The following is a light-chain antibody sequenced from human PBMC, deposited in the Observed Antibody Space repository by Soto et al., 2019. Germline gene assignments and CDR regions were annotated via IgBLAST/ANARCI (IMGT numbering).Light chain of an antibody. V-gene: IGKV1-9*01. J-gene: IGKJ4*01. CDR3: QQLNDYPLT. CDR1: QGIRSH. Sequence: DLQLTQSPSFLSASVGDRVTITCRASQGIRSHLAWYQQKPGKAPNLLIYSASTLQSGVPSRFSGSGSGTEFTLTISSLQPGDFATYYCQQLNDYPLTFGGGTKVEIK. CDR2: SAS.